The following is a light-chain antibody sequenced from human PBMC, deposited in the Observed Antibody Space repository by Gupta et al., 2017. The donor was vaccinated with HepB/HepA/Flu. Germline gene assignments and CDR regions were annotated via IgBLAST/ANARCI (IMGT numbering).Light chain of an antibody. CDR2: SAS. V-gene: IGKV3-20*01. Sequence: EIVLTQSPCTLSLSPGERATLSCRASQYVSSTYLAWYQQRPGQAPRLLIYSASNRATGIPDRFSGSGSGTDFTLTISRLEPEDFAVYYCHHEGSSSWTFGQGTEVEIK. CDR3: HHEGSSSWT. J-gene: IGKJ1*01. CDR1: QYVSSTY.